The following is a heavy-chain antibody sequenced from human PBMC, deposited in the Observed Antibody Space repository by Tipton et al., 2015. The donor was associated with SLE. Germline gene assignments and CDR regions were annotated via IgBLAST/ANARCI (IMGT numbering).Heavy chain of an antibody. D-gene: IGHD3-22*01. V-gene: IGHV1-69*05. Sequence: QLVQSGAEVKKPGSSVKVCCKASGGTFSSYAISWVRQDHGQGREWMGGIIPIFGTANYAQKFQGRVTITTDESTRTAYMELSSLSSEDTAVYYCARDESSGPDSNWFDPWGQGTLVTVSS. J-gene: IGHJ5*02. CDR1: GGTFSSYA. CDR3: ARDESSGPDSNWFDP. CDR2: IIPIFGTA.